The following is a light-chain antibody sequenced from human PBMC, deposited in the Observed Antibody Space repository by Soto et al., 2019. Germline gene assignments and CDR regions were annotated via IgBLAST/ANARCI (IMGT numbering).Light chain of an antibody. CDR3: SSYTSSSFWV. Sequence: QSVLTQPASVSGSPGQSITISCTGTSSDVGGYKYLSWYQQHPGKVPKLMIYEVSNRPSGVSDRFSGSKSGNMASLTISGLQAEDEADYYCSSYTSSSFWVFGGGTKVTVL. V-gene: IGLV2-14*01. J-gene: IGLJ3*02. CDR2: EVS. CDR1: SSDVGGYKY.